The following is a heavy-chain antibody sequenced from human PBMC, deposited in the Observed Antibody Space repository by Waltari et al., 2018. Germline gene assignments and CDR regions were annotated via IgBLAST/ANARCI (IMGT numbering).Heavy chain of an antibody. CDR3: VKELDSSGYLSFFDY. CDR1: GFSFWCYG. D-gene: IGHD3-22*01. V-gene: IGHV3-30*18. Sequence: VQLVESGGGVVQSGKSLRRSCAASGFSFWCYGIQWVRQAPGKGLEWVAVVSGDGSIKLYADALKGRFTISRDNSKNTLSLQMNNLTPEDTAVYYCVKELDSSGYLSFFDYWGQGTRVTVSS. J-gene: IGHJ4*02. CDR2: VSGDGSIK.